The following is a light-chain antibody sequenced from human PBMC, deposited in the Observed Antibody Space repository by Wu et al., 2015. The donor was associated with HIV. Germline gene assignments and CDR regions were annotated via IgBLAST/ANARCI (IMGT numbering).Light chain of an antibody. J-gene: IGKJ2*01. Sequence: EIVLTQSPAALSISPGERVTLSCRASRSVSSAVAWYQQKPGQAPRLLIYDASNRATGIPARFSGSGSGTDFTLTISSLEPEDFAVYYCQQRSNWPRYTFGQGTKLEIK. V-gene: IGKV3-11*01. CDR1: RSVSSA. CDR2: DAS. CDR3: QQRSNWPRYT.